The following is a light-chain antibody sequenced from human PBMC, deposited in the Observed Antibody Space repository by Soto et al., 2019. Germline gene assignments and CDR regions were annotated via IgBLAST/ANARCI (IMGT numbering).Light chain of an antibody. CDR1: QDIGNY. J-gene: IGKJ4*01. Sequence: DIQMTQSPSSLSASVGDRVTITCRASQDIGNYLSWYQQKPGKVPKLLIYTSSTLQSGVPSRFSGSRSGTDFILTISSLQPEDIATYYCQKHNDAPLTFGGGTKVVIK. CDR3: QKHNDAPLT. CDR2: TSS. V-gene: IGKV1-27*01.